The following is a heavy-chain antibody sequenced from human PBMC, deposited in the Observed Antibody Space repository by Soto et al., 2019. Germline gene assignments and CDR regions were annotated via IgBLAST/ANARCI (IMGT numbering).Heavy chain of an antibody. CDR1: GFTFSSYS. V-gene: IGHV3-21*01. D-gene: IGHD2-15*01. Sequence: GGSLRLSCAASGFTFSSYSMNWVRQAPGKGLEWVSSISSSSSYIYYADSVKGRFTISRDNAKNSLYLQMNSLRAEDTAVYYCARGGCSGGSCYYYYGMDVWGQGTTVTVSS. CDR3: ARGGCSGGSCYYYYGMDV. CDR2: ISSSSSYI. J-gene: IGHJ6*02.